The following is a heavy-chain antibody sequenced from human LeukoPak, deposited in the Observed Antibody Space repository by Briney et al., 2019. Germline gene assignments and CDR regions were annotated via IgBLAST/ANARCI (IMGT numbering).Heavy chain of an antibody. J-gene: IGHJ4*02. CDR2: TSPSGGTI. Sequence: GGSMRLSCAASGFTFSDYYMSWIRQAPETGLEWLSYTSPSGGTIYYTDSVKGRFTMSRDNAQNALYLEMNSLRAEDTAVYYCARGKIAAALFDYWGQGTLVTVSS. V-gene: IGHV3-11*01. D-gene: IGHD6-13*01. CDR1: GFTFSDYY. CDR3: ARGKIAAALFDY.